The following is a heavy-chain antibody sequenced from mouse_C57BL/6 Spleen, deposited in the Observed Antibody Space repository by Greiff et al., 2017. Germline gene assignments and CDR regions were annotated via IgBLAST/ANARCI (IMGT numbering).Heavy chain of an antibody. Sequence: QVQLQQSGAELVRPGTSVKVSCKASGYAFTNYLIEWVKQRPGQGLEWIGVINTGSGGTNYNEKFKGKATLTADKSSSTAYMQLSSLTSEDSAVYFCAREGDRAWFAYWGQGTLVTVSA. CDR1: GYAFTNYL. J-gene: IGHJ3*01. CDR2: INTGSGGT. CDR3: AREGDRAWFAY. V-gene: IGHV1-54*01.